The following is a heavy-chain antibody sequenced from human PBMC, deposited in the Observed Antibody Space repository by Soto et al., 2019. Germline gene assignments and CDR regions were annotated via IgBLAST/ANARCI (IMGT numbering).Heavy chain of an antibody. CDR1: RASIYTYS. V-gene: IGHV4-4*07. CDR2: IYSSGSA. D-gene: IGHD1-26*01. J-gene: IGHJ4*02. CDR3: ATIVGANDY. Sequence: SETLSLTCTVSRASIYTYSWTWIRQPAGKGLQWIGHIYSSGSANYSPSLKSRVSMSVDSSKNQISLKLSSVTAAGTAVYYCATIVGANDYWGQGTLVTVSS.